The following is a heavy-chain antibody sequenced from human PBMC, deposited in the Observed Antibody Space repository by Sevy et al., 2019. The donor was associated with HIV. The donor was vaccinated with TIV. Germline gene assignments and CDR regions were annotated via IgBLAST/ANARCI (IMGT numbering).Heavy chain of an antibody. CDR1: GFTFSSYW. D-gene: IGHD3-22*01. J-gene: IGHJ4*02. Sequence: GGSLRLSCAASGFTFSSYWMSWVRQAPGKGLEWVANIKQDGSEKYYVDSVKGQFTISRDNAKNSLYLQMNSLRAEDTAVYYCARDLPLQYYYDSSGSFDYWGQGTLVTVSS. V-gene: IGHV3-7*01. CDR2: IKQDGSEK. CDR3: ARDLPLQYYYDSSGSFDY.